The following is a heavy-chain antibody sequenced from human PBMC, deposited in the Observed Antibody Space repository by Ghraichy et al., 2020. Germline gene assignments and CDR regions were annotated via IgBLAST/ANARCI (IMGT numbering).Heavy chain of an antibody. D-gene: IGHD6-6*01. V-gene: IGHV3-7*03. Sequence: GGSLRLSCAASGFTFSSYWMSWVRQAPGKGLEWVANIKQDGSEKYYVDSVKGRFTISRDNAKNSLYLQMNSLRAEDTAVYYCARIAARRTEGPYYYYYGMDVWGQGTTVTVSS. CDR2: IKQDGSEK. CDR1: GFTFSSYW. J-gene: IGHJ6*02. CDR3: ARIAARRTEGPYYYYYGMDV.